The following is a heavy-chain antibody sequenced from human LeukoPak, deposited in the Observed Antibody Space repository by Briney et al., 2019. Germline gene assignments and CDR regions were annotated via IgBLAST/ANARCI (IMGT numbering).Heavy chain of an antibody. D-gene: IGHD3-3*01. Sequence: SETLSLTCAVYGGSFSGYYWSWIRQPPGKGLEWIGSIYHSGSTYYNPSLKSRVTISVDTSKNQFSLKLSSVTAADTAVYYCARQTDYDFWSGVGYFDYWGQGTLVTVSS. V-gene: IGHV4-34*01. CDR3: ARQTDYDFWSGVGYFDY. CDR2: IYHSGST. J-gene: IGHJ4*02. CDR1: GGSFSGYY.